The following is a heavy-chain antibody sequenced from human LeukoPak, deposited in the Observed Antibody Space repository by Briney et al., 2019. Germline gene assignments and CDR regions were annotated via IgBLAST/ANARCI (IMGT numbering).Heavy chain of an antibody. D-gene: IGHD3-10*01. V-gene: IGHV3-66*01. Sequence: GGSLRLSCAASGFTFSSYWMHWVRQAPGKGLEWVSVIYSGGSTYYADSVKGRFTISRDNSKNTLYLQMNSLRAEDTAVYYCASVLGGSGSYYSNYYYGMDVWGQGTTVTVSS. J-gene: IGHJ6*02. CDR3: ASVLGGSGSYYSNYYYGMDV. CDR1: GFTFSSYW. CDR2: IYSGGST.